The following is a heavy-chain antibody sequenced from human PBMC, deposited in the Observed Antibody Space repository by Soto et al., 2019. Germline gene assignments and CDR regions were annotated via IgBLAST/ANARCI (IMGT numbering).Heavy chain of an antibody. CDR1: GGSITSSSYY. CDR3: ARAIVVVPAALYYMDV. V-gene: IGHV4-39*07. J-gene: IGHJ6*03. Sequence: SETLSLTCALSGGSITSSSYYWGWIRQAPGRGLEWIGTIYYRAYTYYNPSLESRVTISEDTSKNQFSPKLSSVTAADTAVYYCARAIVVVPAALYYMDVWRKGTTDPVSS. D-gene: IGHD2-2*01. CDR2: IYYRAYT.